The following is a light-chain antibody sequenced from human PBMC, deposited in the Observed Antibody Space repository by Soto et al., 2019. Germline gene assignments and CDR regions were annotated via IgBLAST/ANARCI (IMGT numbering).Light chain of an antibody. J-gene: IGKJ1*01. V-gene: IGKV3-20*01. CDR3: QQYGSSPPT. CDR2: DAS. Sequence: ELVLTQHPGTPSLSLGERATLSCSASQSVSTSYLAWYQQKPGQAPRLLINDASRRATGIPDRFSGSGSGTDFTLTISRLEPEDFAVYYCQQYGSSPPTVGQGTKVDIK. CDR1: QSVSTSY.